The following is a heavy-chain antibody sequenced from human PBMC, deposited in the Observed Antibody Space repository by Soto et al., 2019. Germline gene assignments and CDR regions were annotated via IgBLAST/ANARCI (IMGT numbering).Heavy chain of an antibody. CDR3: VRDRYSSSGWFDP. Sequence: TPSLTGAISGDSVAINGYAWHWIRQSPSGGLEWLGRTYYRSRFFSDYAESVKSRIIINPDTSKNQFSLQLKSVTPEDTAVYYCVRDRYSSSGWFDPWGQGTPVTGSS. V-gene: IGHV6-1*01. CDR2: TYYRSRFFS. CDR1: GDSVAINGYA. J-gene: IGHJ5*02. D-gene: IGHD3-10*01.